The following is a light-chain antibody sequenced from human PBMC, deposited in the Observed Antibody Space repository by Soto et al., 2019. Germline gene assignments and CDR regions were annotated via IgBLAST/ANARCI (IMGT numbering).Light chain of an antibody. CDR1: SSNIGNNF. Sequence: QSVLTQPPSVSAAPGQKVTISCSGSSSNIGNNFVSWYQHLPGTAPKLLIYDSNKRPSGIPDRFSGSKSGTSATLGITGFQAGDEADYYCATWDASLSAVVFGGGTKLTVL. J-gene: IGLJ2*01. CDR3: ATWDASLSAVV. CDR2: DSN. V-gene: IGLV1-51*01.